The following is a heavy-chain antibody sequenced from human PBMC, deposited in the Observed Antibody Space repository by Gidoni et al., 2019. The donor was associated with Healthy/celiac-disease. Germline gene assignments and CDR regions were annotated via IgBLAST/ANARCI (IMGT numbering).Heavy chain of an antibody. CDR3: ARDLHDSSGYTHFDY. J-gene: IGHJ4*02. CDR2: ISSSSSTI. D-gene: IGHD3-22*01. CDR1: GFTFSSYS. Sequence: EVQLVESGGGLVQPGGSLRLPCAASGFTFSSYSMNWVRQAPGKGLEWVSYISSSSSTIYYADSVKGRFTISRDNAKNSLYLQMNSLRDEDTAVYYCARDLHDSSGYTHFDYWGQGTLVTVST. V-gene: IGHV3-48*02.